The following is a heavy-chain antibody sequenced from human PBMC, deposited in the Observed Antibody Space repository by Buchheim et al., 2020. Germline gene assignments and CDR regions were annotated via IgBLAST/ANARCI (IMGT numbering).Heavy chain of an antibody. V-gene: IGHV3-7*04. J-gene: IGHJ6*02. CDR3: ARGRWLTGMDV. CDR2: IKEDGSEK. D-gene: IGHD6-19*01. CDR1: GFTFSRYF. Sequence: EVQVVESGGGLVQSGGSLRLSCAASGFTFSRYFMTWVRQAPGKGLEWVANIKEDGSEKYYVDSVKGRFTISRDNAKNSLYLQMNGLRAEGTAVYYCARGRWLTGMDVWGQGTT.